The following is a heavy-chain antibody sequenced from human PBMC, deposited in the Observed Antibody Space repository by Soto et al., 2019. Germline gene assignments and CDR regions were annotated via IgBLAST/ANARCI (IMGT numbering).Heavy chain of an antibody. CDR2: NIPIFGTA. V-gene: IGHV1-69*12. Sequence: QVQLVQSGAEVKKPGSSVTVSCKASGGTFSSYTISWMRQAPGQGLEWMGGNIPIFGTANYAQKFQGRVTITADESTSTAYMELSSLRSEDTAVYYCARGNHRWLQLWYFDLWGRGTLVTVSS. CDR3: ARGNHRWLQLWYFDL. J-gene: IGHJ2*01. D-gene: IGHD5-12*01. CDR1: GGTFSSYT.